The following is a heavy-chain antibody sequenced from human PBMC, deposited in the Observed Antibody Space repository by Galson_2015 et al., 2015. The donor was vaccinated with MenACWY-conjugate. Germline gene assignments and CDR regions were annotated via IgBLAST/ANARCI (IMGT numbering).Heavy chain of an antibody. Sequence: DGSEKYYADSVKGRFTISRDNSKNTLYLQMNSLRAEDTAIYYCAKRPGGGSAGGFDYWGQGTLVTVSS. V-gene: IGHV3-33*06. J-gene: IGHJ4*02. CDR3: AKRPGGGSAGGFDY. D-gene: IGHD2-15*01. CDR2: DGSEK.